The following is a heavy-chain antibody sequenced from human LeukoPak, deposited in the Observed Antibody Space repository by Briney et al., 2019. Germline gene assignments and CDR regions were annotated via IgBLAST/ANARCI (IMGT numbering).Heavy chain of an antibody. V-gene: IGHV4-59*01. CDR3: ARYGRVRGVIDY. D-gene: IGHD3-10*01. Sequence: SETLSLTCTVSGDSISNYSWSWIRQPPRKGLEWMAYVHYSGSTNYNPSLKSRVTISVDTSKYQFSLKLSSVTAADTAVYYCARYGRVRGVIDYWGQGTLVTVSS. CDR1: GDSISNYS. J-gene: IGHJ4*02. CDR2: VHYSGST.